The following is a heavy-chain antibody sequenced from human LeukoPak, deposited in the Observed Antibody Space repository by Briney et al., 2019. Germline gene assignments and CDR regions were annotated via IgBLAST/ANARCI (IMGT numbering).Heavy chain of an antibody. CDR3: ARKGQGSNWAAEYFQN. J-gene: IGHJ1*01. Sequence: GGSLRLSCAASGFDFNDFAMTWVRQAPGKGLEWVSAISGSGGTGIYYADSVKGRFTISRDNSKNTLFLQMNSLRADDTAVYYCARKGQGSNWAAEYFQNWGQGTLVTVSS. CDR1: GFDFNDFA. D-gene: IGHD6-13*01. V-gene: IGHV3-23*01. CDR2: ISGSGGTGI.